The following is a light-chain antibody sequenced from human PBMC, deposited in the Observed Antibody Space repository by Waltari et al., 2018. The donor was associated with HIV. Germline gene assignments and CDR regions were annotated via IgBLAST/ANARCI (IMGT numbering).Light chain of an antibody. CDR3: HQYYTAPYT. CDR1: QSLFYSSNNRTY. Sequence: DIVMSQSPASLAVSLGEGAAITFESSQSLFYSSNNRTYLSWYQQKPRQPPKLLIYWASIRESGVPERFGGSGSGTDFTLTITSLQADDVAVYYCHQYYTAPYTFGQGTNLEIK. V-gene: IGKV4-1*01. J-gene: IGKJ2*01. CDR2: WAS.